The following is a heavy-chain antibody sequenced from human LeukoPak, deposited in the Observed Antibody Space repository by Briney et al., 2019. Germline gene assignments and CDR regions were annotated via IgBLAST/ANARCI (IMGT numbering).Heavy chain of an antibody. CDR3: ARPGYSGYDFGY. CDR1: GGTLSSYT. D-gene: IGHD5-12*01. CDR2: IIPILGIA. J-gene: IGHJ4*02. Sequence: SVKVSCKASGGTLSSYTISWVRQAPGQGLEWMGRIIPILGIANYAQKFQGRVTITADKSTSTAYMELSSLRSEDTAVYYCARPGYSGYDFGYWGQGTLVTVSS. V-gene: IGHV1-69*02.